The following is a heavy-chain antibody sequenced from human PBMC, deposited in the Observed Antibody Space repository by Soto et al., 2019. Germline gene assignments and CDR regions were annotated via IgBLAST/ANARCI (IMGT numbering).Heavy chain of an antibody. V-gene: IGHV4-30-4*01. CDR3: ASEYYDILTGYYYGMDV. D-gene: IGHD3-9*01. J-gene: IGHJ6*02. CDR2: IYYSGST. Sequence: QVQLQESGPGLVKPSQTLSLTCTVSGGSISSGDYYWSWIRQPPGKGLEWIGYIYYSGSTYDNPYLKSRVTISVDTSKNQFSLKLSSVTAADTAVYYCASEYYDILTGYYYGMDVWGQGTTVTVSS. CDR1: GGSISSGDYY.